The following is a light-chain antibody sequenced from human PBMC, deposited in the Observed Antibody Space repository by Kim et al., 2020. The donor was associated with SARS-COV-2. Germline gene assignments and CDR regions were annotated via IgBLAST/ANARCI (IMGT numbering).Light chain of an antibody. Sequence: SPGERSIRCCRASQSVISSYLAWYQHQPGQSPRLLIPGASSRATGVPDRFRGGGSGTDFTLTITRLEPEDFAVYYCQQYGRSPTTFGQGTRLEIK. CDR2: GAS. CDR3: QQYGRSPTT. CDR1: QSVISSY. J-gene: IGKJ5*01. V-gene: IGKV3-20*01.